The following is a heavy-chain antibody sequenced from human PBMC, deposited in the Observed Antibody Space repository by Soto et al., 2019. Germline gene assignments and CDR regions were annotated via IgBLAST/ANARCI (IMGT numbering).Heavy chain of an antibody. Sequence: HVQLQESGPGLVKPSQTLSLTCTVSGGSISSGGYYWNWIRQHPGKGLEWIGYIYYSGSTYYNPSLQSRVTIPVDTYKKQFSWKQTSVTGADTAVYYCARSVTPWGQGTLVPVSA. D-gene: IGHD3-10*01. CDR1: GGSISSGGYY. V-gene: IGHV4-31*03. CDR3: ARSVTP. J-gene: IGHJ5*02. CDR2: IYYSGST.